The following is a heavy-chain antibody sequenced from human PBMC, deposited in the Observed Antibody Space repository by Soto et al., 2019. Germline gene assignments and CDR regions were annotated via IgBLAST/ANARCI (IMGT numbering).Heavy chain of an antibody. J-gene: IGHJ4*02. D-gene: IGHD4-17*01. V-gene: IGHV4-59*12. CDR3: ARTLYGDNVDY. CDR2: IYYSGST. Sequence: TLSITWTGSGGSISSYYWSWIRQSPEKGLEWIGYIYYSGSTNYNPSLKSRVTISVDTSKNQFSLKLTSVTAADTAVYYCARTLYGDNVDYWGQGTLVTVS. CDR1: GGSISSYY.